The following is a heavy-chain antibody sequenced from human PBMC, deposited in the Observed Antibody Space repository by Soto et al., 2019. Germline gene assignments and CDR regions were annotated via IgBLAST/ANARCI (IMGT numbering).Heavy chain of an antibody. J-gene: IGHJ4*02. V-gene: IGHV4-39*01. Sequence: SETLSLTCTVSGGSISSNNYFWGWIRQPPGKGLEWIGSISYSGSTYYNPSLKSRVTISVDTSKNQFSLKLSSVTAADTATYYCARILSRDYYGSGSYYYFDYWGQGTLVTVSS. CDR3: ARILSRDYYGSGSYYYFDY. CDR2: ISYSGST. CDR1: GGSISSNNYF. D-gene: IGHD3-10*01.